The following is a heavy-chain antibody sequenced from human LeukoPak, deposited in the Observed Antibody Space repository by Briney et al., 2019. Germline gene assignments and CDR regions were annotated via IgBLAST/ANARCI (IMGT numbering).Heavy chain of an antibody. V-gene: IGHV1-2*02. CDR3: ARDQTGSSRFDY. J-gene: IGHJ4*02. Sequence: ASVKVSCKASGFTFTGYYMHWVRQAPGQGLEWMGWINPNSGGTNYAQKFQGRVTMTRDTSISTAYMELSRLRSDDTAVYYCARDQTGSSRFDYWGQGTLVTVSS. CDR2: INPNSGGT. CDR1: GFTFTGYY. D-gene: IGHD6-6*01.